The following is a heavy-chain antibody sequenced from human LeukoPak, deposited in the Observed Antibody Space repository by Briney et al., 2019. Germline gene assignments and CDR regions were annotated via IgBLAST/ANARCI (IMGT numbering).Heavy chain of an antibody. Sequence: SETLSLTCTVSGASITSISDYCGWFLQPPGKGLEWIRSIRYSGTTYHSATLRGRLTMAIDTSKNQFSLKLSSVTAADTAVYHCARHYYGSDVWGYYFDNCGQGTLVAVSS. CDR2: IRYSGTT. CDR3: ARHYYGSDVWGYYFDN. J-gene: IGHJ4*02. CDR1: GASITSISDY. V-gene: IGHV4-39*01. D-gene: IGHD3-22*01.